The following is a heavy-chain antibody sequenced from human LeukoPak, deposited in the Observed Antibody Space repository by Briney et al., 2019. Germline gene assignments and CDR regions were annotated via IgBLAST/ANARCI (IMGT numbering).Heavy chain of an antibody. CDR2: IYTSGST. Sequence: KPSQTLSLTCTVSGGSISSHYWSWIRQPAGKGLEWIGRIYTSGSTNYNPSLKSRVTMSVDTSKNQFALKLSAVTAADTAAYYCARDVYRGYSYGTIDYWGQGTLVTVSS. CDR3: ARDVYRGYSYGTIDY. CDR1: GGSISSHY. D-gene: IGHD5-18*01. J-gene: IGHJ4*02. V-gene: IGHV4-4*07.